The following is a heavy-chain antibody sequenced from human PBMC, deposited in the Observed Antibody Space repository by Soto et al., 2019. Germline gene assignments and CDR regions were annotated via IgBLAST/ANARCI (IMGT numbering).Heavy chain of an antibody. CDR1: GYSFTSYW. D-gene: IGHD6-13*01. Sequence: PGESLKISCKGSGYSFTSYWIGWVRQVPGKGLEWMGIIYPGDSDTRYSPSFQGQVTISADKSISTAYLQWSSLKASDTAMFYCARRTIAAAGPDAFDIWGQGTMVTVSS. J-gene: IGHJ3*02. V-gene: IGHV5-51*01. CDR3: ARRTIAAAGPDAFDI. CDR2: IYPGDSDT.